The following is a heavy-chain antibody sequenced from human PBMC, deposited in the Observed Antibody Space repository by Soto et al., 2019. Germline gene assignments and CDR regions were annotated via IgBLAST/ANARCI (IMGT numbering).Heavy chain of an antibody. CDR3: ARARITMIVVVPNWFDP. Sequence: PSETLSLTCTVSGGSISSGGYYWSWIRQHPGKGLEWIGYIYYSGSTYYNPSLKSRVTISVDTSKNQFSLKLGSVTAADTAVYYCARARITMIVVVPNWFDPWGQGTLVTVSS. V-gene: IGHV4-31*03. D-gene: IGHD3-22*01. J-gene: IGHJ5*02. CDR2: IYYSGST. CDR1: GGSISSGGYY.